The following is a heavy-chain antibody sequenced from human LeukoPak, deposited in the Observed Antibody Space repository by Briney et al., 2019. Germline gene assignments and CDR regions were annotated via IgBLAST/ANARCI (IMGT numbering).Heavy chain of an antibody. V-gene: IGHV3-11*01. CDR3: ATKPGYNWFDP. J-gene: IGHJ5*02. Sequence: GGSLRLSCAASGFTFSDYYMSWIRQAPGKGLEWVSYISSSGSTIYYADSVRGRFTISRDNAKNSLYLQMNSPRAEDTAVYYCATKPGYNWFDPWGQGTLVTVSS. CDR2: ISSSGSTI. CDR1: GFTFSDYY. D-gene: IGHD1-14*01.